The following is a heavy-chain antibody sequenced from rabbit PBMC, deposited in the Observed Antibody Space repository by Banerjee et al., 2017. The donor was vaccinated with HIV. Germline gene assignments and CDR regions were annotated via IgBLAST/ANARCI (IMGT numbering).Heavy chain of an antibody. CDR3: ARGYSTSSSYYYFNL. CDR2: IHPGFDIT. D-gene: IGHD1-1*01. Sequence: QEQLEESGGDLVKPEGSLTLTCTASGFSFSSSYWICWVRQAPGKGPEWIAYIHPGFDITNYASSVKGRFTISSDNAQNTVFLQMTSLTASDTATYFCARGYSTSSSYYYFNLWGPGTLVTVS. V-gene: IGHV1S45*01. J-gene: IGHJ4*01. CDR1: GFSFSSSYW.